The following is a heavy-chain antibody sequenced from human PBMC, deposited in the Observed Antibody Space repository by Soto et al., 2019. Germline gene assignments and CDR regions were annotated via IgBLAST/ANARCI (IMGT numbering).Heavy chain of an antibody. J-gene: IGHJ6*02. V-gene: IGHV3-7*03. Sequence: GGSLRLSCAASGFTFSSYWMSWVRQAPGKRLEWVANIKQDGSEKYYVDSVKGRFTISRDNAKNSLYLQMNSLRTEDTALYYCAKVQGATQGVYDYYYYGMDVWGQGTTVTVSS. CDR1: GFTFSSYW. D-gene: IGHD6-13*01. CDR3: AKVQGATQGVYDYYYYGMDV. CDR2: IKQDGSEK.